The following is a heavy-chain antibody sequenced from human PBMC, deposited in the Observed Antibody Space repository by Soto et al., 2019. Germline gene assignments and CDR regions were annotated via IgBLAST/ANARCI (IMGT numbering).Heavy chain of an antibody. CDR1: GYTFTSYG. CDR3: ARDSGGDDYSGYYYGMDV. D-gene: IGHD5-12*01. J-gene: IGHJ6*02. V-gene: IGHV1-18*01. CDR2: ISAYNGNT. Sequence: ASVKVSCKTSGYTFTSYGSSWVRQDPEKGLEWMGWISAYNGNTNYAQKLQGRVTMTTDTSTSTAYMELRSLRSDDTAVYYCARDSGGDDYSGYYYGMDVWGQGTTVTVSS.